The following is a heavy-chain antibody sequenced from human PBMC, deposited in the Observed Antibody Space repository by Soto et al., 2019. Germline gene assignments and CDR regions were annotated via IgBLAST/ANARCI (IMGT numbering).Heavy chain of an antibody. CDR3: AKDMGGIAPYYFDY. D-gene: IGHD6-13*01. V-gene: IGHV3-43*01. J-gene: IGHJ4*02. CDR2: INWDGGTT. Sequence: EVQLVESGGVVVQPGGFLRLSCAASGFTFNDYTMHWVRQAPGKGLEWVSLINWDGGTTYYADSVKGRFTISRDNSKNSLYLQMNSLTTEDTAFYYCAKDMGGIAPYYFDYWGQGTLVTVSS. CDR1: GFTFNDYT.